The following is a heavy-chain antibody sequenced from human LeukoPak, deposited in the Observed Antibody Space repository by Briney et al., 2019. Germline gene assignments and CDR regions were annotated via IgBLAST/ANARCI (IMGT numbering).Heavy chain of an antibody. D-gene: IGHD5-24*01. J-gene: IGHJ4*02. CDR1: GFSFDVYG. Sequence: GGSLRLSCAASGFSFDVYGMHWVRQAPGKGLEWVAFIRSDGSDEFYADSVKGRFTISRDNSKNTLYLQLNGLRPEDTAVYYGARDGYNWNFDYWGQGTLVTVSS. CDR2: IRSDGSDE. CDR3: ARDGYNWNFDY. V-gene: IGHV3-30*02.